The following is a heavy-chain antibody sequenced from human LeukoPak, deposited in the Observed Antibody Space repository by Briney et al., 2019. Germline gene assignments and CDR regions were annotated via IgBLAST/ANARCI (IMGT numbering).Heavy chain of an antibody. D-gene: IGHD3-10*01. CDR2: INHSGST. Sequence: SETLSLTCAVYGGSFSGYYWSWIRQPPGKGLEWIGEINHSGSTNYNPYLKSRVTISVDTSKNQFSLKLSSVTAADTAVYYCARDKGIVSSAQYYYYYKDVWGKGTTVTVSS. V-gene: IGHV4-34*01. CDR1: GGSFSGYY. J-gene: IGHJ6*03. CDR3: ARDKGIVSSAQYYYYYKDV.